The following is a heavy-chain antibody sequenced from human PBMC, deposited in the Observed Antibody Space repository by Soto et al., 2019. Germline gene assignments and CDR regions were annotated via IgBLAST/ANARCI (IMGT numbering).Heavy chain of an antibody. D-gene: IGHD1-26*01. CDR3: ASPGALDY. CDR1: GYTFTIYY. J-gene: IGHJ4*02. Sequence: ASLKGSCKASGYTFTIYYMHLVRQAPGQGLEWMGIINPSGGSTSYAQNFQGRVTMTRDTSTSTAYMELSSLRSEDTAVYYCASPGALDYWGQGTLVTVSS. CDR2: INPSGGST. V-gene: IGHV1-46*01.